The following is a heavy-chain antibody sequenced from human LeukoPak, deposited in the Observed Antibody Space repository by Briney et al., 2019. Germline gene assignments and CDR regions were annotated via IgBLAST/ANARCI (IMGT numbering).Heavy chain of an antibody. CDR3: ARRSGSYDY. V-gene: IGHV3-30-3*01. CDR2: ISYDGSNR. Sequence: GGALRLSCAASGCTFSSYAMHWVRQAPGKGLEGVAVISYDGSNRYYADSGKGRFTISRDNSKNTLYLQMNSLRADDTAVYYCARRSGSYDYWGQGTLVTVSS. J-gene: IGHJ4*02. CDR1: GCTFSSYA. D-gene: IGHD1-26*01.